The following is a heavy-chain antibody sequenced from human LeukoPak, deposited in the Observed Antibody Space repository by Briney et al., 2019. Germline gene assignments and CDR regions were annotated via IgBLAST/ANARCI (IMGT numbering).Heavy chain of an antibody. J-gene: IGHJ4*02. CDR3: ARVAGLVGATYYFDY. Sequence: PSETLSLTCTVSGGSISSYYWSWIRQPPGKGLEWIGYIYYSGSTNYNPSLESRVTISVDTSKNQFSLKLSSVTAADTAVYYCARVAGLVGATYYFDYWGQGTLVTVSS. CDR1: GGSISSYY. V-gene: IGHV4-59*01. D-gene: IGHD1-26*01. CDR2: IYYSGST.